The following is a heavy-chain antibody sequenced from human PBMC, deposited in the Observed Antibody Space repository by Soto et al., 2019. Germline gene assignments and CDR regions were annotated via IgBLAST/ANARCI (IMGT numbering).Heavy chain of an antibody. V-gene: IGHV3-23*01. CDR2: ISGSGGST. CDR3: AKVHRHWLATRYYFDY. Sequence: GGSLRLSCAASGFTFSSYAMSWVRQAPGKGLEWVSAISGSGGSTYYADSVKGRFTISRDNSKNKLYLQMNSLRAEDTDVYYCAKVHRHWLATRYYFDYWGQGTLVTVSS. CDR1: GFTFSSYA. J-gene: IGHJ4*02. D-gene: IGHD6-19*01.